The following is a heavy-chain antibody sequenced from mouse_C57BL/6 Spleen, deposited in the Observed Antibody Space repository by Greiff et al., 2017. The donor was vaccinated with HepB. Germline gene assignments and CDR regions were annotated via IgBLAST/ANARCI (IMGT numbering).Heavy chain of an antibody. Sequence: EVKLKESGGDLVKPGGSLKLSCAASGFTFSSYGMSWVRQTPDKRLEWVATISSGGSYTYYPDSVKGRFTISRDNAKNTLYLQMSSLKSEDTAMYYCASLMDYWGQGTSVTVSS. V-gene: IGHV5-6*01. CDR2: ISSGGSYT. CDR3: ASLMDY. J-gene: IGHJ4*01. CDR1: GFTFSSYG.